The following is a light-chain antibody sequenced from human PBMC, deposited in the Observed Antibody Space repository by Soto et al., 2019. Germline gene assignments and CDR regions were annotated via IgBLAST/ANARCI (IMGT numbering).Light chain of an antibody. CDR3: SSYTSSSTRVV. V-gene: IGLV2-14*01. J-gene: IGLJ2*01. Sequence: QSALTQPASVFGSPGQSITISCTGTSSDAGGYNYVSWYQQHPGKAPKLMIYDVSNRPSGVSNRFSGSKSGNTASLTISGLQAEDEADYYCSSYTSSSTRVVFGGGTQLTVL. CDR1: SSDAGGYNY. CDR2: DVS.